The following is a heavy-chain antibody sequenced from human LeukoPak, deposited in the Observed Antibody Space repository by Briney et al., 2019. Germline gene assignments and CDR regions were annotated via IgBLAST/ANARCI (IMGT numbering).Heavy chain of an antibody. D-gene: IGHD3-10*01. V-gene: IGHV3-33*01. Sequence: PGGSLRLSCAASGFTFSSYGMHWVRQAPGKGLEWVAIIWYDGSNKYYADSVKGRFTISRDKSKNTLYLQMNSLRAEDTAVYYCARGYYYGSGSYLYVGLWGQGTLVTVSS. CDR1: GFTFSSYG. CDR2: IWYDGSNK. CDR3: ARGYYYGSGSYLYVGL. J-gene: IGHJ5*02.